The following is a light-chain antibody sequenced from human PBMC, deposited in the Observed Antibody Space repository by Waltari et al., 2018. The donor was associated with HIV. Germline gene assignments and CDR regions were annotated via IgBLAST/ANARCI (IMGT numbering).Light chain of an antibody. Sequence: EIVLTQSPGTLSLSPGDRATLSCSASQSVRSASLAWYQQKPGQAPRLLIYGASSRAPGIPDRFSGSGAVTDFILTISRLQPEDCAVYYCQQYAASPRTFGGGTKVEIK. CDR1: QSVRSAS. CDR3: QQYAASPRT. CDR2: GAS. V-gene: IGKV3-20*01. J-gene: IGKJ4*01.